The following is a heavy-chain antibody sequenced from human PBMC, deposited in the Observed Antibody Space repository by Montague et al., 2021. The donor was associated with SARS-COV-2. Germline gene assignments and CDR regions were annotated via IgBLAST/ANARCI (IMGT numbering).Heavy chain of an antibody. V-gene: IGHV4-34*01. J-gene: IGHJ4*01. CDR2: INHSGST. CDR1: GGSFCGYH. Sequence: SETLSLTCAVYGGSFCGYHWSWIRQPPGKGLEWIGEINHSGSTNYNPSLKSRVTISVDTSKNQFSLKLSSVTAADTAVYYCARGGRQWLVIDPRYYFDYWGQGTLVTVSS. D-gene: IGHD6-19*01. CDR3: ARGGRQWLVIDPRYYFDY.